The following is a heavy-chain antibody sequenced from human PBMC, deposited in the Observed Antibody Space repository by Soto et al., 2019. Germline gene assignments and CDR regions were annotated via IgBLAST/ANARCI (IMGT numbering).Heavy chain of an antibody. CDR2: IWYDGSNT. J-gene: IGHJ4*02. D-gene: IGHD2-15*01. Sequence: QVQLVESGGGVVQPGRSLRLSCAASGFTFSSYGMHWVRQAPGKGLEWVAVIWYDGSNTYYADSVKGRFTISRDNSKNXLXXQMNSLRAEDTAVYYCTRDAGYCTSDSCYSGNFDYWGQGTLVTVSS. CDR3: TRDAGYCTSDSCYSGNFDY. CDR1: GFTFSSYG. V-gene: IGHV3-33*01.